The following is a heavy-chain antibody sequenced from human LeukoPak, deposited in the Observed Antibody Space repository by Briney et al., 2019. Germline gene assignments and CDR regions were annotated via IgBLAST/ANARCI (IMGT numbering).Heavy chain of an antibody. J-gene: IGHJ5*02. CDR1: GGSISRYY. Sequence: SETLSLTCTVSGGSISRYYWSWIRQPPGKGLEWIGYIYYSGSTNYNPSLKSRVTISVDTSKNQFSLKLSSVTAADTAVYYCARGRMKNWFDPWGQGTLVTVSS. CDR3: ARGRMKNWFDP. CDR2: IYYSGST. V-gene: IGHV4-59*01.